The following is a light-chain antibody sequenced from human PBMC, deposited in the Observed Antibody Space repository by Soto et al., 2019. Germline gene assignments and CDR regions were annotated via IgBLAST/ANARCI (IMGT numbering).Light chain of an antibody. CDR3: QQSYITPPLT. Sequence: DLQMTQSPSSLSASVGDRVTITCRASQSISTYLNWYQQKPGKAPKLLIYAASSLQSGVPSRFSASGSGTDFTLTISSLQPEDFATYYCQQSYITPPLTFGGGTKVEIK. J-gene: IGKJ4*01. V-gene: IGKV1-39*01. CDR2: AAS. CDR1: QSISTY.